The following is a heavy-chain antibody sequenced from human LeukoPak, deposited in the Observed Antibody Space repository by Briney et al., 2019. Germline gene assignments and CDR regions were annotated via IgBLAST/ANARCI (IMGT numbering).Heavy chain of an antibody. CDR1: GYTFTNYG. V-gene: IGHV1-18*01. CDR3: ARGARIAAAGRFDY. J-gene: IGHJ4*02. Sequence: ASVKVSCKASGYTFTNYGISWVRQAPGQGLEWLGWIRDNNGNTKYARKFQGRVTMSTDTSTKTAYMELRGLRSDDTAVYYCARGARIAAAGRFDYWGQGTLVTVSS. CDR2: IRDNNGNT. D-gene: IGHD6-13*01.